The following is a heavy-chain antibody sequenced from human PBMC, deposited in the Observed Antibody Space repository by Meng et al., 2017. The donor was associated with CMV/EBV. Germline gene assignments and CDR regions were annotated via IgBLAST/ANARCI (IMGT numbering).Heavy chain of an antibody. J-gene: IGHJ6*02. CDR2: ISSSSSYI. CDR3: FGSFTYYYGMDV. D-gene: IGHD3-16*01. Sequence: GESLKISCAASGFTFSSYSMNWVRQAPGKGLEWVSSISSSSSYIYYADSVKGRFTISRDNAKNSLYLQMNSLRAEDTAVYYCFGSFTYYYGMDVWGQGTTVTV. V-gene: IGHV3-21*01. CDR1: GFTFSSYS.